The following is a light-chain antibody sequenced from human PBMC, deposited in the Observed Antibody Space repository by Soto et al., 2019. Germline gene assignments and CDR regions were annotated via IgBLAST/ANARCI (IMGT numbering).Light chain of an antibody. CDR1: QGIGVT. CDR3: QRYNDWPLT. V-gene: IGKV3-15*01. Sequence: EIVMTQSPATLSVSPGERAILSCRASQGIGVTLAWYQQKPGQTPRLLIYNAVTRATGVPARFSGSGSGTGFTLTINSLQSEDFAVYYCQRYNDWPLTFGGGTKVESN. J-gene: IGKJ4*01. CDR2: NAV.